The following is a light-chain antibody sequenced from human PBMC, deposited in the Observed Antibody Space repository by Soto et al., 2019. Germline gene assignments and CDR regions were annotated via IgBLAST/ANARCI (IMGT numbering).Light chain of an antibody. V-gene: IGKV3-20*01. CDR2: AAS. J-gene: IGKJ4*01. CDR1: QRVSSSY. CDR3: QQYGSSPLT. Sequence: LCPWIRATLSCKASQRVSSSYLAWYQQKPGRAPRLLIYAASNRPTGIPDRFSGSGSGTDFTLTISRLEPEDFAVYYCQQYGSSPLTFGGGTKVDIK.